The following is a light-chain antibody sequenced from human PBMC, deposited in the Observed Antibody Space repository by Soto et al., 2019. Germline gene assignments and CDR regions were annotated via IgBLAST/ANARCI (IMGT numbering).Light chain of an antibody. CDR2: DVS. CDR3: SSYTSGSVL. CDR1: SRDVGNYNF. J-gene: IGLJ3*02. Sequence: QSALAQPASVSGSPGQSITVSCTGTSRDVGNYNFVSWYQQHPGKAPKVIIYDVSNRPSGVSDRFSASKSGNTASLTISGLQTDDVAVYFCSSYTSGSVLFGGGTKVTVL. V-gene: IGLV2-14*01.